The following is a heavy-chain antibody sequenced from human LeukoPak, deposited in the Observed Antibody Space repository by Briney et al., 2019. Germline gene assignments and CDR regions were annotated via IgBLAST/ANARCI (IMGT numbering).Heavy chain of an antibody. CDR1: GFTFGSYG. J-gene: IGHJ6*02. Sequence: PGGSLRLSCAASGFTFGSYGMHWVRQAPGKGLEWVAVISYDGSNKYYADSVKGRFTISRDNSKNTLYLQMNSLRAEDTAVYYCAKGVSGSYYYGMDVWGQGTTVTVSS. D-gene: IGHD1-26*01. V-gene: IGHV3-30*18. CDR3: AKGVSGSYYYGMDV. CDR2: ISYDGSNK.